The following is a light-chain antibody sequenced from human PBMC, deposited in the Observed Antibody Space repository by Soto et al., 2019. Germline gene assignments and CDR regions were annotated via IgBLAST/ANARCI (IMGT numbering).Light chain of an antibody. J-gene: IGLJ3*02. CDR2: DVT. V-gene: IGLV2-14*01. Sequence: QSALTQPASVSGSPGQSITISCTGTSSDVGAYNYVSWYQQYPGKAPKLMIYDVTNRPSGVSNRFSGSKSGNTASLTISGLQAEDEADYYCSSHTSSSTLVLFGGETKLTVL. CDR1: SSDVGAYNY. CDR3: SSHTSSSTLVL.